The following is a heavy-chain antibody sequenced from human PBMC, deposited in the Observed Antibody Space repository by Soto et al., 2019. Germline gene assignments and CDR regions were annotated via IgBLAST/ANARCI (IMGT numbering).Heavy chain of an antibody. J-gene: IGHJ4*02. V-gene: IGHV3-64*01. CDR1: GFTFSSYA. CDR3: VRRRDSSGYDY. CDR2: ITSNGGST. D-gene: IGHD3-22*01. Sequence: EVQLVESGGDLVQPGGSLRVSCAASGFTFSSYARHWVRQAPGKGLEYVSAITSNGGSTYYANSVKGRFTISRDNSKNTLYLQMGSLRPEDMAVYYCVRRRDSSGYDYWGQGTLVTVSS.